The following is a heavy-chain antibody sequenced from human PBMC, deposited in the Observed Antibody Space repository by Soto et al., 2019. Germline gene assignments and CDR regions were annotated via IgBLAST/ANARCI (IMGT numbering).Heavy chain of an antibody. CDR1: GYTFTSYY. D-gene: IGHD3-10*01. Sequence: ASVKVSCKASGYTFTSYYMHWVRQAPGQGLEWMGIINPSGGSTSYAQKFQGRVTMTRDTSTSTVYMELSSLRSEDTAVYYCAFITFYYGSGSYYNQTPFDYWGQGTLVTVSS. J-gene: IGHJ4*02. CDR3: AFITFYYGSGSYYNQTPFDY. V-gene: IGHV1-46*01. CDR2: INPSGGST.